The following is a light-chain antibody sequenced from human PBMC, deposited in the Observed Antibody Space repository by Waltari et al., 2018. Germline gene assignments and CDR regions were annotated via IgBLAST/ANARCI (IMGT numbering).Light chain of an antibody. V-gene: IGKV2-29*02. Sequence: DIVMTQTPLTLPVNPGESASISCRSSQSLLHSNGKTYLYWYLQRPGQPPRLLIYRDFNRFSGVSDRFSGSGSDTDFTLKISRVEAEDVGVYYCMQALQIPLTFGGGTKVEIK. J-gene: IGKJ4*01. CDR2: RDF. CDR1: QSLLHSNGKTY. CDR3: MQALQIPLT.